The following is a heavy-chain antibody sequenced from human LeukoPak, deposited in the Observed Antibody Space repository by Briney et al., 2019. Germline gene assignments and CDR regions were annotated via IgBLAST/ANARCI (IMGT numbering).Heavy chain of an antibody. Sequence: PSQTLSLTCTVSGGSISSGGYYWSWIRQPPGKGLEWIGYISHSGSTYYNPSLKSRVTISVDTSKNQFSLKLSSVTAADTAVYYCARGQAYSSGWYKQRRYGFDPWGQGTLVTVSS. CDR3: ARGQAYSSGWYKQRRYGFDP. D-gene: IGHD6-19*01. CDR1: GGSISSGGYY. J-gene: IGHJ5*02. V-gene: IGHV4-30-2*01. CDR2: ISHSGST.